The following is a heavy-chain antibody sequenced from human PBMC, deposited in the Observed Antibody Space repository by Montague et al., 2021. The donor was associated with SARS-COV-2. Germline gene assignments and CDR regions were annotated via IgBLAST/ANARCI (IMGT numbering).Heavy chain of an antibody. J-gene: IGHJ4*02. Sequence: CAISGDSVSINRLAWSWIRQSPSRGPGWQGGTYYRSKWYSDYAPSVRRRLTVNPVASKNEFSLELNYVTSEDTAVYYCVRYSGWCYFDFWGQGTLATVSS. CDR3: VRYSGWCYFDF. CDR1: GDSVSINRLA. CDR2: TYYRSKWYS. D-gene: IGHD6-19*01. V-gene: IGHV6-1*01.